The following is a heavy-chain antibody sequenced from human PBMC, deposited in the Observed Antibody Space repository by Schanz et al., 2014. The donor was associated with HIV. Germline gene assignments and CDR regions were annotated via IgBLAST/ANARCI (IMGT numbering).Heavy chain of an antibody. CDR1: GFSFSTYW. CDR3: VRETSSGVDYFDY. Sequence: VQLVESGGGVVQPGKSLRLSCAASGFSFSTYWMHWVRQAPGKGLVWVSRINSDGSSTSYADSVKGRFTISRDNANNSVYLLMNSLRGEDTAVYYCVRETSSGVDYFDYWGQGTLVTVS. J-gene: IGHJ4*02. D-gene: IGHD3-10*01. CDR2: INSDGSST. V-gene: IGHV3-74*01.